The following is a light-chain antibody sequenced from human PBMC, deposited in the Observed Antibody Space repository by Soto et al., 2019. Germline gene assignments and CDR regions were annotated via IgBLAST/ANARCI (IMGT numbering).Light chain of an antibody. V-gene: IGKV1-5*01. CDR2: DAS. Sequence: DIQVTQSPATLSAFVGDRVTISCRARQSIGTWLAWYQQKPGKAPKLLIYDASTLESGVPSRFSGSGSGTEFTLTISSLQPEDVATYYGQEYNSYPVSFGQGTRL. CDR3: QEYNSYPVS. J-gene: IGKJ5*01. CDR1: QSIGTW.